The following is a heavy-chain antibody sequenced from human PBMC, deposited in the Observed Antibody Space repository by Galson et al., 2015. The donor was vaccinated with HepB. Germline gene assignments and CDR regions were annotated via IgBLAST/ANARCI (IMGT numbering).Heavy chain of an antibody. V-gene: IGHV3-30*02. CDR1: GFTFSNYW. J-gene: IGHJ4*02. Sequence: SLRLSCAASGFTFSNYWMTWVRQAPGKGLEWVAFIRYDGSNEYYADSVKGRFTISRDNSKNTLYLQMNSLRAEDTAVYYCASLAYCSSTSCYEYYFDYWGQGTLVTVSS. CDR2: IRYDGSNE. D-gene: IGHD2-2*01. CDR3: ASLAYCSSTSCYEYYFDY.